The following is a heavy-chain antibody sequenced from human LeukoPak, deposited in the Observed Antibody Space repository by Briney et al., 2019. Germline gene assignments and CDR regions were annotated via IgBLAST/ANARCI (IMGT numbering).Heavy chain of an antibody. J-gene: IGHJ4*02. Sequence: ASVKVSCRASGGTFSSYGISWVRQAPGQGLEWMGWISAYNGNTNYAQKLQGRVTMTTDTSTSTAYMELRSLRSDDTAVYYCARLRGYSYGYYFDYWGQGTLVTVSS. CDR2: ISAYNGNT. CDR1: GGTFSSYG. V-gene: IGHV1-18*01. CDR3: ARLRGYSYGYYFDY. D-gene: IGHD5-18*01.